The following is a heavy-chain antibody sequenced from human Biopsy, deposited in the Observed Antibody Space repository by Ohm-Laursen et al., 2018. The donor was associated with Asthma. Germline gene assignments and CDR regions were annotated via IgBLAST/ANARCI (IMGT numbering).Heavy chain of an antibody. CDR2: ISSSSSTI. J-gene: IGHJ3*01. CDR1: GFTFSSYS. D-gene: IGHD3-22*01. V-gene: IGHV3-48*02. Sequence: SLRLSCAASGFTFSSYSMNWVRRAPGKGLEWVSYISSSSSTIYYADSVKGRFTISRDNVKNSLYLQMNSLRDEDTAVYYCARREYSDSRISPLDLWGHGTMVTVSS. CDR3: ARREYSDSRISPLDL.